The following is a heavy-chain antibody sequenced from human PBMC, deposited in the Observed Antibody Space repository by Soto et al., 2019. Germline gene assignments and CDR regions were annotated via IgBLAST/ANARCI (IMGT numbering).Heavy chain of an antibody. CDR3: ARGRYCLTGRCFPNWFDS. CDR1: GDSISNLDYF. D-gene: IGHD7-27*01. CDR2: IYKSATT. Sequence: SETLSLTCSVSGDSISNLDYFWAWIRQPPGQALEYIGYIYKSATTYYNPSFESRVAISVYTSKSQFSLNVTSVTAADTAVYFCARGRYCLTGRCFPNWFDSWGQGALVTV. V-gene: IGHV4-30-4*01. J-gene: IGHJ5*01.